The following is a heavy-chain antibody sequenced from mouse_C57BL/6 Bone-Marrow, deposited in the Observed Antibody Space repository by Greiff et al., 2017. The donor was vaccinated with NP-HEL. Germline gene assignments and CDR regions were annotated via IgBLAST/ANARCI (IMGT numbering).Heavy chain of an antibody. J-gene: IGHJ2*01. CDR3: ARGLDSSRY. Sequence: QVQLKESGAELMKPGASVKLSCTATGYTFTGYWIAWVKQRPGHSLEWIGEILPGSGSTNYKEKVKGKATFTGATSNNTAYMQLVSLTTEDSAIYYSARGLDSSRYWGQGTTLTVSS. CDR2: ILPGSGST. CDR1: GYTFTGYW. V-gene: IGHV1-9*01. D-gene: IGHD3-2*01.